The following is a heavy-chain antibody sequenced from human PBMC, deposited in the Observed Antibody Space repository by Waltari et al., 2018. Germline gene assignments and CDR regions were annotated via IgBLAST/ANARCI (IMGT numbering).Heavy chain of an antibody. V-gene: IGHV4-34*01. CDR1: GGSFSGYY. CDR3: ARAHPLMGMVQGVIMSDY. Sequence: QVQLQQWGAGLLKPSETLSLTCAVYGGSFSGYYWSWIRQPPGKGLEWIGEINHSGSTNYNPSLKSRVTISVDTSKNQFSLKLSSVTAADTAVYYCARAHPLMGMVQGVIMSDYWGQGTLVTVSS. CDR2: INHSGST. D-gene: IGHD3-10*01. J-gene: IGHJ4*02.